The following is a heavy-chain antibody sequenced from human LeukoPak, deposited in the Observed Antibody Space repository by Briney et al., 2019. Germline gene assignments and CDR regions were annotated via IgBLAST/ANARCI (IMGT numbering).Heavy chain of an antibody. CDR1: GFTFSDYY. J-gene: IGHJ4*02. Sequence: RGSLRLSCAASGFTFSDYYMSWICQAPGKGLGWVSYISSSGSTIYYADSVKGRFTISRDNAKNSLYLQMNSLRAEDTAVYYCARVYYDSSGPLFDYWGQGTLVTVSS. V-gene: IGHV3-11*01. CDR2: ISSSGSTI. CDR3: ARVYYDSSGPLFDY. D-gene: IGHD3-22*01.